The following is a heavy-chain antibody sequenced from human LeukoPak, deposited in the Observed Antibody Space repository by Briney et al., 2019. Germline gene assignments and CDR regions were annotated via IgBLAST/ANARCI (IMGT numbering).Heavy chain of an antibody. Sequence: PSETLSLTCTVSGGSISSGVCYWTWIRQHPGKDLEWIGYIHHSGTTYYNPSLKNRITISVDTAKNHFSLKLSSVTASDTAVYYCARDYYDTRRVHDIWGQGTMVTVSS. V-gene: IGHV4-31*03. CDR3: ARDYYDTRRVHDI. CDR1: GGSISSGVCY. J-gene: IGHJ3*02. CDR2: IHHSGTT. D-gene: IGHD3-22*01.